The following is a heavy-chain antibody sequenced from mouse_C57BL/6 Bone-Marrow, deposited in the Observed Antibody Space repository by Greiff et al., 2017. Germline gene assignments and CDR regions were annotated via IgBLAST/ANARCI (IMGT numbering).Heavy chain of an antibody. J-gene: IGHJ4*01. CDR1: GYTFTSYW. D-gene: IGHD1-1*01. Sequence: VQLQQPGAELVKPGASVKLSCKASGYTFTSYWMHWVKQRPGRGLEWIGRIDPNSGGTKYNEKFKSKATLTVDKPSSTAYMQRSSLTSERSAVYYCARVTTVVPYYYAMDYWGQGTSVTVAA. V-gene: IGHV1-72*01. CDR2: IDPNSGGT. CDR3: ARVTTVVPYYYAMDY.